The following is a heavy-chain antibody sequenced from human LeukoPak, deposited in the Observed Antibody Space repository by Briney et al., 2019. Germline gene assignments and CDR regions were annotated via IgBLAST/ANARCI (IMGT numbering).Heavy chain of an antibody. Sequence: SETLSLTCTVSGGSISSYYWSWIRQPPGKGLGWIGYIYYSGSTNYNPSLKSRVTISVDTSKNQFSLKLSSVTAADTAVYYCARGVLRFLEWLPTAYFDYWGQGTLVTVSS. J-gene: IGHJ4*02. CDR2: IYYSGST. CDR3: ARGVLRFLEWLPTAYFDY. CDR1: GGSISSYY. V-gene: IGHV4-59*01. D-gene: IGHD3-3*01.